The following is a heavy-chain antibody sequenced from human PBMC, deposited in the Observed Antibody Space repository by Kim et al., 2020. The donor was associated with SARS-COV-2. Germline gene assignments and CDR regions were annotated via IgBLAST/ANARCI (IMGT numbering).Heavy chain of an antibody. CDR3: ARTFSSGWDFFDY. Sequence: YNPSLKSRVTISEDTYKNQFSLKLASVTAADTAVYYCARTFSSGWDFFDYWGQGTLVTVSS. J-gene: IGHJ4*02. V-gene: IGHV4-31*02. D-gene: IGHD6-19*01.